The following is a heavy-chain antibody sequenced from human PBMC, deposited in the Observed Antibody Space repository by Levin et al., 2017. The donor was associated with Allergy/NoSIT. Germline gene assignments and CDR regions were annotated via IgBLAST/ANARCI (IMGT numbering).Heavy chain of an antibody. CDR3: IRGYSGYYAEYFYH. D-gene: IGHD3-22*01. CDR2: IRNKEYGEKT. J-gene: IGHJ1*01. V-gene: IGHV3-49*04. Sequence: GESLKISCTVSGFIFRDYAMSWVRQAPGKGLEWVAFIRNKEYGEKTRYAASVQGRFIISRDDSTGIAYLQMNSLTIEDTAGYYCIRGYSGYYAEYFYHWGQGTVVTVSS. CDR1: GFIFRDYA.